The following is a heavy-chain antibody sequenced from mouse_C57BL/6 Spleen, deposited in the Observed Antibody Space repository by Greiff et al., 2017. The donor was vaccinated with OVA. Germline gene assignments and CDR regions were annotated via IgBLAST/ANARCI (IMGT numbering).Heavy chain of an antibody. V-gene: IGHV5-17*01. J-gene: IGHJ4*01. D-gene: IGHD4-1*01. CDR2: ISSGSSTI. Sequence: DVMLVESGGGLVKPGGSLKLSCAASGFTFSDYGMHWVRQAPEKGLEWVAYISSGSSTIYYADTVKGRFTISRDNAKNTLFLQMTSLRSEDTAMYYCARSKLGRYAMDYWGQGTSVTVSS. CDR3: ARSKLGRYAMDY. CDR1: GFTFSDYG.